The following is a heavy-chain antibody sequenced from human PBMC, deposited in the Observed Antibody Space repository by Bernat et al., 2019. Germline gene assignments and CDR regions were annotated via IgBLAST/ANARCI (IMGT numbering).Heavy chain of an antibody. J-gene: IGHJ3*02. CDR1: GGSISSGDYY. CDR3: ARDYGDYLDAFDI. D-gene: IGHD4-17*01. Sequence: QLQLQESGPGLVKPSETLSLTCTVSGGSISSGDYYWSWIRQPPGKGLEWIGYIYYSGSTYYNPSLKSRVTISVDTSKNQFSLKLSSVTAADTAVYYCARDYGDYLDAFDIWGQGTMVTVSS. V-gene: IGHV4-30-4*01. CDR2: IYYSGST.